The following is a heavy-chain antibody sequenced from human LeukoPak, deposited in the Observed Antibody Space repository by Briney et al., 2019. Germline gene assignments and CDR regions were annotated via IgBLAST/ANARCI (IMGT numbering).Heavy chain of an antibody. Sequence: SETLSLTCTVSGSSISSSNYYWGWIRQPPGKGLEWIGSIYYSGSTYYHPSLKSRVTISVDTSKNQFSLKLSSVTAADTAVYYCARIGVDTAMVIDWVSGGFDYWGQGTLVTVSS. V-gene: IGHV4-39*01. CDR3: ARIGVDTAMVIDWVSGGFDY. CDR1: GSSISSSNYY. J-gene: IGHJ4*02. D-gene: IGHD5-18*01. CDR2: IYYSGST.